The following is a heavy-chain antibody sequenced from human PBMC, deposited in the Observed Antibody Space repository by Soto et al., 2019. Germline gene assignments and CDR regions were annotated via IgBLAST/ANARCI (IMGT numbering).Heavy chain of an antibody. CDR3: AREYGGNSGTFDY. V-gene: IGHV4-34*01. CDR2: INDSGST. Sequence: QVQLQQWGAGLLKPSETLSLTCAVYGGSFSGYYWRWIRQRPGKGLEWIGEINDSGSTNYNPSLKRRVAIAVDTSTNQSALKLSSVTAADTAVDYCAREYGGNSGTFDYWGQGTLVTVSS. CDR1: GGSFSGYY. D-gene: IGHD2-21*02. J-gene: IGHJ4*02.